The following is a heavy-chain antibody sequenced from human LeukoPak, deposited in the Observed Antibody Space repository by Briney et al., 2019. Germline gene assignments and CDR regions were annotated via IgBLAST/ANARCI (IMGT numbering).Heavy chain of an antibody. CDR1: GGTFSSYA. CDR3: ARSETAARPLDP. V-gene: IGHV1-69*05. CDR2: IIPIFGTA. J-gene: IGHJ5*02. D-gene: IGHD6-6*01. Sequence: SVKVSCKASGGTFSSYAISWVRQAPGQRLEWMGGIIPIFGTANYAQKFQGRVTITTDESTSTAYMELSSLRSEDTAVYYCARSETAARPLDPWGQGTLVTVSS.